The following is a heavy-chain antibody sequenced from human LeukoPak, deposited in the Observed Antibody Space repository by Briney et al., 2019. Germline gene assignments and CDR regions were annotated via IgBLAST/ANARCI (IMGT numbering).Heavy chain of an antibody. J-gene: IGHJ4*02. CDR1: GYSFTSYW. D-gene: IGHD6-19*01. Sequence: GESLKISCKGSGYSFTSYWIGWVRQMPRKSLEWMGFIYPGDSDTRYSPSFQGQVTFSADKSISTAYLQWNSLKASDTAMYYCARRAVSSDWHYFDYWGQGTLVTVSS. CDR3: ARRAVSSDWHYFDY. CDR2: IYPGDSDT. V-gene: IGHV5-51*01.